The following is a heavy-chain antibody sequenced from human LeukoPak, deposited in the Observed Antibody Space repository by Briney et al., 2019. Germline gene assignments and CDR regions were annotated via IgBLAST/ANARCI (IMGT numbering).Heavy chain of an antibody. CDR3: ARVGRILDWFDP. D-gene: IGHD2-15*01. V-gene: IGHV4-30-2*01. CDR2: IYHSGST. CDR1: GGSISSGGYS. J-gene: IGHJ5*02. Sequence: RASETLSLTCAVSGGSISSGGYSWSWIRQPPGKGLEWIGYIYHSGSTYYNPSLKSRVTISVDTSKNQFSLKLSSVTAADTAVYYCARVGRILDWFDPWGQGTLVTVSS.